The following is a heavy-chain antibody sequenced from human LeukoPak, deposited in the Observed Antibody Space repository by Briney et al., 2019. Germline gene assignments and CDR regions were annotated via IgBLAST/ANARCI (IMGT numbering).Heavy chain of an antibody. CDR3: ARRRRYCSNTSCFPNWFDP. D-gene: IGHD2-2*01. CDR1: GGSFSGYY. J-gene: IGHJ5*02. Sequence: PSETLSLTCAVYGGSFSGYYWSWIRQPPGKGLEWIGEINHSGSTNYNPSLKSRVTTSVDTSKNQFSLKLSSVTAADTAVYYCARRRRYCSNTSCFPNWFDPWGQGTLVTVSS. CDR2: INHSGST. V-gene: IGHV4-34*01.